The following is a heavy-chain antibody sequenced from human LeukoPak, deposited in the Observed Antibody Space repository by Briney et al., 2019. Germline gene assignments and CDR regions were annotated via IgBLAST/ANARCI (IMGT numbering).Heavy chain of an antibody. CDR3: AREKSSWSGLDAFDI. J-gene: IGHJ3*02. CDR1: GGSISSSDYF. Sequence: SDTLSLTCTVSGGSISSSDYFWGWIRQPPGKGLEWIACIYYSGTTHYNPSHQSRVTMSADTSKNQFSLKLSSVTAADTAVYYCAREKSSWSGLDAFDIWGQGTMVTVSS. D-gene: IGHD6-13*01. CDR2: IYYSGTT. V-gene: IGHV4-39*07.